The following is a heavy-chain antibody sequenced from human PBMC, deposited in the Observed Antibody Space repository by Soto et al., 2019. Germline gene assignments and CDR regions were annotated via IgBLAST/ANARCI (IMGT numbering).Heavy chain of an antibody. Sequence: QVQLVQSGAEVKKPGSSVKVSCKASGGTFSSYAISWVRQAPGQGLEWMGGIIPIFGTANYAQKFQGRVTITADESTSTAYMELSSLRSEDTAVYYCARDFSVVVAAIGGWFDPWGQGTLVTVSS. CDR1: GGTFSSYA. J-gene: IGHJ5*02. CDR2: IIPIFGTA. V-gene: IGHV1-69*12. D-gene: IGHD2-15*01. CDR3: ARDFSVVVAAIGGWFDP.